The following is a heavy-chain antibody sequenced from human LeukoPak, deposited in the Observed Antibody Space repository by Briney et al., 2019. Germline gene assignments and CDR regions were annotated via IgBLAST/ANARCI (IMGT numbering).Heavy chain of an antibody. CDR2: INHSGST. CDR3: ARGQWLRKYGMDV. V-gene: IGHV4-34*01. J-gene: IGHJ6*04. CDR1: GGSFSGYY. D-gene: IGHD6-19*01. Sequence: SETLSLTCAVYGGSFSGYYWSWIRQPPGKGLEWIGEINHSGSTNYNPSHKSRVTISVDTSKNQFSLKLSSVTAADTAVYYCARGQWLRKYGMDVWGKGTTVTVSS.